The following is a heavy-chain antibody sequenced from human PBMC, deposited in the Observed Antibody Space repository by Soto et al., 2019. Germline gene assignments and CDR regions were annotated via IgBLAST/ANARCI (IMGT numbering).Heavy chain of an antibody. CDR1: GFTFSGYA. D-gene: IGHD3-22*01. J-gene: IGHJ6*02. CDR3: ARHGPRVYYDNSDYYYYGMDV. Sequence: GGSLRLSCAASGFTFSGYAMTWVRQAPGKGLEWVSSITGSGTSTYYADSVKGRFIISRDNSKNAVSLQMNSLRADDTAMYYCARHGPRVYYDNSDYYYYGMDVWGQGTTVTVSS. CDR2: ITGSGTST. V-gene: IGHV3-23*01.